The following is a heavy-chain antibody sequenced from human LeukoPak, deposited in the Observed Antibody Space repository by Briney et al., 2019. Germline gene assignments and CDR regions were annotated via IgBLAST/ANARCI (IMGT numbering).Heavy chain of an antibody. D-gene: IGHD6-13*01. CDR1: GGSISSYY. Sequence: SETLSLTCTVSGGSISSYYWSWIRQPPGKGLEWIGYIYYSGSTNYNPSLKSRVTISVDTSKNQFSLKLSSVTAADTAVYYCARGLDGASSWHYYYYYYMDVWGKGTTVTISS. CDR3: ARGLDGASSWHYYYYYYMDV. J-gene: IGHJ6*03. V-gene: IGHV4-59*01. CDR2: IYYSGST.